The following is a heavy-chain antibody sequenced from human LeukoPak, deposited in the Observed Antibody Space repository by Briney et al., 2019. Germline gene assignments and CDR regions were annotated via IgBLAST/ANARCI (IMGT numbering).Heavy chain of an antibody. CDR2: IYPGDSDT. CDR1: GYHFTDYW. J-gene: IGHJ5*02. Sequence: GESLKISCKGSGYHFTDYWIGWVRRLPGKGLEWMGIIYPGDSDTRYSPSFQGQVTISVDKSLNTAYLQWTSLKASDSAMYYCARRLYYYESSGYFLGWFDPWGQGTLVTVSS. CDR3: ARRLYYYESSGYFLGWFDP. D-gene: IGHD3-22*01. V-gene: IGHV5-51*01.